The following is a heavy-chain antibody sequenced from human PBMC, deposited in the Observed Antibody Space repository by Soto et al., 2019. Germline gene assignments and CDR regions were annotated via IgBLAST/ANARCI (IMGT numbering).Heavy chain of an antibody. CDR1: GFTFSSYW. CDR3: AKGRRKSQYPSLAY. Sequence: GGSLRLSCVASGFTFSSYWMSWVRQAPGKGLEWVANIKEDGSEKNYVESVKGRFTISRDNARSSLDLQMNSLRAEDTAEYYWAKGRRKSQYPSLAYWGRGTRVPVSS. J-gene: IGHJ4*02. V-gene: IGHV3-7*05. D-gene: IGHD2-2*02. CDR2: IKEDGSEK.